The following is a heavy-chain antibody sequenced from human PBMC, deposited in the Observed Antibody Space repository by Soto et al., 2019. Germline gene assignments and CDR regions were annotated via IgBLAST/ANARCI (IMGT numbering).Heavy chain of an antibody. CDR3: ARDLDFPGWFDP. V-gene: IGHV3-30-3*01. J-gene: IGHJ5*02. Sequence: QAGGSLRLSCAASGFSFSSYAIHWVRQAPGKGLEWVAVISYDGSNKYYADSVKGRFTISRDNSKKTLYLQMNSLRPEDTAVYYCARDLDFPGWFDPWGQGTLVTVSS. CDR1: GFSFSSYA. CDR2: ISYDGSNK.